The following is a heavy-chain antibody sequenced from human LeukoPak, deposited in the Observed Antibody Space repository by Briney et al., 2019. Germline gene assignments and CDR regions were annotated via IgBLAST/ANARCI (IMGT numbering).Heavy chain of an antibody. Sequence: ASVKVSCKASGYTFTGYYMHWVRQAPGQGLEWMGWINPNTGGTNYAQKFQGRVTVTRDTSISTAYMELSRLRSDDTAVYYCAKRDYSDRSTYSPLFEWWGQGTLVTVSS. V-gene: IGHV1-2*02. CDR1: GYTFTGYY. CDR3: AKRDYSDRSTYSPLFEW. J-gene: IGHJ4*02. D-gene: IGHD3-22*01. CDR2: INPNTGGT.